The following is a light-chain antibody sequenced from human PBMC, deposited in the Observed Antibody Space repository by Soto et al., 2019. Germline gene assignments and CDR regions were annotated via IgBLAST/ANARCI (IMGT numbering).Light chain of an antibody. V-gene: IGKV1-27*01. J-gene: IGKJ5*01. CDR3: QNYHLALGT. CDR1: QDIINH. CDR2: GAS. Sequence: DIQMTQSPSSLSASVGDTVTITCRASQDIINHLAWYQQRPGKVPNLLIYGASTLRSGVPSRFRGSGSGTHFTLTISSLQPEDVATYYCQNYHLALGTFGQGTRLEIK.